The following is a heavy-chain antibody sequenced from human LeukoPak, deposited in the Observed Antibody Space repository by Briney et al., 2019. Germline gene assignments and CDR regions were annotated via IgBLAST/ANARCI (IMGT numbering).Heavy chain of an antibody. D-gene: IGHD3-10*01. CDR1: GFTFSSYA. Sequence: GGSLRLSCAASGFTFSSYAMSWVRQAPGKGLEWVSAISGSGGSTYYADSVKGRFTISRDNSKNTLYLQMNSLRAEDTAVYYCAEAGLYGSGSYTYYYYGMDVWGQGTTVTVSS. V-gene: IGHV3-23*01. J-gene: IGHJ6*02. CDR3: AEAGLYGSGSYTYYYYGMDV. CDR2: ISGSGGST.